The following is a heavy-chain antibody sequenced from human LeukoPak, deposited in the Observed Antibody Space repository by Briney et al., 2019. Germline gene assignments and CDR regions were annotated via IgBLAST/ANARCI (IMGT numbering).Heavy chain of an antibody. V-gene: IGHV3-7*03. J-gene: IGHJ4*02. CDR2: INEDGNDK. CDR1: GFTFSTYW. Sequence: GGSLRLSCAASGFTFSTYWMNWVRQAPGKGLEWVANINEDGNDKYYVDSVRGRLTISRDNAKRSLYLQMSSMRAEDTAVYFGTSGDYVDYWGQGTLVTVSS. CDR3: TSGDYVDY. D-gene: IGHD4-17*01.